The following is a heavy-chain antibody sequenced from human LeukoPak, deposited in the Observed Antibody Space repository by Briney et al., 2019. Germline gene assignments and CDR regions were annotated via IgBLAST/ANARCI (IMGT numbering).Heavy chain of an antibody. Sequence: PGGSLRLSCAASGFTFSNAWMSWVRQAPGKGLEWVGRIQSKTDGGATDYAAPVKGRFTISRDDSKNTLYLQMNSLRAEDTAVYYCAKATAGFGSGSYFDYWGQGTLVTVSS. D-gene: IGHD3-10*01. CDR3: AKATAGFGSGSYFDY. V-gene: IGHV3-15*01. CDR2: IQSKTDGGAT. CDR1: GFTFSNAW. J-gene: IGHJ4*02.